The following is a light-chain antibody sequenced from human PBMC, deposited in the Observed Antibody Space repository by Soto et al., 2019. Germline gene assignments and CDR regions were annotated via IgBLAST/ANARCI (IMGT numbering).Light chain of an antibody. CDR3: QQSFTTPS. V-gene: IGKV1-6*01. J-gene: IGKJ5*01. Sequence: AIQMNQSLSSLSASVGDGVTITVRASQGIRNDLGRYQQKPGKAPKLLIYAASSLQSGVPSRFSGSGSGTDFTLTISSLQPEDFATYYCQQSFTTPSFGQGTRLEIK. CDR2: AAS. CDR1: QGIRND.